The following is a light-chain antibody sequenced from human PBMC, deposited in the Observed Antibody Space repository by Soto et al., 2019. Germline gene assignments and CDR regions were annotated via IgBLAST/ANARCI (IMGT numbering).Light chain of an antibody. V-gene: IGLV8-61*01. CDR2: STN. J-gene: IGLJ3*02. CDR3: VLYMGSGVWV. Sequence: QTVVTQEPSFSVAHGRTVTLTCGLSSGSVSTSYYPSWYQQTPGQAPRTLIYSTNTRSSGVPDRFSGSILGNKAALTITGAQADDESDYYCVLYMGSGVWVFGGGTKLTV. CDR1: SGSVSTSYY.